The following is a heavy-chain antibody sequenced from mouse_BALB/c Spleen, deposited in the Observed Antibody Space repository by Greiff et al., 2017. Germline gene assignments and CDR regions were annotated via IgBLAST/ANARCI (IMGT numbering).Heavy chain of an antibody. CDR2: IDPANGNT. CDR1: GFNIKDTY. V-gene: IGHV14-3*02. D-gene: IGHD2-12*01. J-gene: IGHJ3*01. CDR3: ASTTGAWFAY. Sequence: VQLQQSGAELVKPGASAKLSCTASGFNIKDTYMHWVKQRPEQGLEWIGRIDPANGNTKYDPKFQGKATITADTSSNTAYLQLSSLTSEDTAVYYCASTTGAWFAYWGQGTLVTVSA.